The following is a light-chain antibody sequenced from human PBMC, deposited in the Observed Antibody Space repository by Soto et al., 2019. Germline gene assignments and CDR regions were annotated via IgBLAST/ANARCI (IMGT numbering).Light chain of an antibody. CDR2: DVT. J-gene: IGLJ1*01. Sequence: QSALTQPASVSGSPGQSITVSCTGASSDIGGYNYVSWYQQHPDKAPKLMIYDVTNRPSGVSNRFSASKSGNTASLTISGLQAEDEADYYCTSYTSSGTYVFGPGTKVTVL. CDR3: TSYTSSGTYV. CDR1: SSDIGGYNY. V-gene: IGLV2-14*01.